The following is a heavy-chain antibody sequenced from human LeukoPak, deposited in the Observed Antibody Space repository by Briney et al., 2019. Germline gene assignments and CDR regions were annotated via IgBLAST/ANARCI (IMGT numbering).Heavy chain of an antibody. V-gene: IGHV1-2*02. J-gene: IGHJ5*02. CDR2: INPNSGGT. D-gene: IGHD5-12*01. CDR1: GYTFTGYY. Sequence: GASVKVSCKASGYTFTGYYMHWVRQAPGQGLEWMGWINPNSGGTNYAQKFQGRVTMTRDTSISTAYMELSSLRSEDTAVYYCARSIKWLRLDLNWFDPWGQGTLVTVSS. CDR3: ARSIKWLRLDLNWFDP.